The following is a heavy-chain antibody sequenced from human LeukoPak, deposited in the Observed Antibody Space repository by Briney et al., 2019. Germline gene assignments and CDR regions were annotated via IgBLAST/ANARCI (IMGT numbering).Heavy chain of an antibody. J-gene: IGHJ4*02. V-gene: IGHV1-18*01. CDR2: ISAYNGNT. CDR3: ARDSGSQGFDY. D-gene: IGHD1-26*01. Sequence: ASVKVSCKASGGTFSSYAISWVRQAPGQGLEWMGWISAYNGNTNYAQKLQGRVTMTTDTSTSTAYMELRSLRSDDTAVYYCARDSGSQGFDYWGQGTLVTVSS. CDR1: GGTFSSYA.